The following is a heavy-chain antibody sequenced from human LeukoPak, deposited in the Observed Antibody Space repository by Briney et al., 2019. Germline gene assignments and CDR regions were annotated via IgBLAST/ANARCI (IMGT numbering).Heavy chain of an antibody. D-gene: IGHD6-19*01. CDR1: GYTFTSYD. J-gene: IGHJ4*02. V-gene: IGHV1-2*02. CDR2: INPNSGGT. Sequence: ASVKVSCKASGYTFTSYDINWVRQAPGQGLEWMGWINPNSGGTNYAQKFQGRVTMTRDTSISTAYMELSRLRSDDTAVYYCARVPSGWDLDYWGQGTLVTVSS. CDR3: ARVPSGWDLDY.